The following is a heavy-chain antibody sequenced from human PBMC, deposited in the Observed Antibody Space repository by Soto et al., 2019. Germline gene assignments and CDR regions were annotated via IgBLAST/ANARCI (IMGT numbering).Heavy chain of an antibody. CDR1: GGTFSSYA. CDR3: ARAYYDSSSLDY. D-gene: IGHD3-22*01. CDR2: IIPIFGTA. Sequence: GASVKVSCKASGGTFSSYAISWVRQAPGQGLEWMGGIIPIFGTANYAQKCQGRVTITADESTSTAHMELSSLRSEDTAVYYCARAYYDSSSLDYWGQGTLVTVSS. V-gene: IGHV1-69*13. J-gene: IGHJ4*02.